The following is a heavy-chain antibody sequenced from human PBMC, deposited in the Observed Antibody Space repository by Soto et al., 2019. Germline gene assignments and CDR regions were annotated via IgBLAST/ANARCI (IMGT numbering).Heavy chain of an antibody. Sequence: EVQLLESGGGLVQPGGSLRLSCAASGFTFSSYAMSWVRQAPGKGLEWVSAISGSGGSTYYADSVKGRFTISRDNSKNTLYLQMNSLRAEDTAVYYWAKYPQASRYGSSTSCSRYGMDVWGQGTTVTVSS. CDR1: GFTFSSYA. D-gene: IGHD2-2*01. J-gene: IGHJ6*02. V-gene: IGHV3-23*01. CDR3: AKYPQASRYGSSTSCSRYGMDV. CDR2: ISGSGGST.